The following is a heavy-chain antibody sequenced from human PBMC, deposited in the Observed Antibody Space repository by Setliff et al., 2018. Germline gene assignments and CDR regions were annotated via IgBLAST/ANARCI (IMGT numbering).Heavy chain of an antibody. V-gene: IGHV1-2*02. CDR1: GYTFTGHY. D-gene: IGHD5-18*01. J-gene: IGHJ4*02. CDR2: IQPDRGVT. Sequence: ASVKVSCKSSGYTFTGHYIHWLRQAPGQGPEWMGWIQPDRGVTKYEPRFQDRVIMTRDTSITTTYMELSSLRSEDTAVYYCARWGTAMVSFSDYWGQGTLVTVSS. CDR3: ARWGTAMVSFSDY.